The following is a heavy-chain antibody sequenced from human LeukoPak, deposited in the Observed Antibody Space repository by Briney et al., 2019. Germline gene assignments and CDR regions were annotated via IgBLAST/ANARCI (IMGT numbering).Heavy chain of an antibody. V-gene: IGHV1-18*01. CDR1: GYTFTSYG. D-gene: IGHD6-19*01. CDR3: AREARQYSSGWIGMKQRGPPYNWFDP. J-gene: IGHJ5*02. Sequence: ASVKVSCKASGYTFTSYGISWVRQAPGQGLEWMGWISAYNGNTNYAQKLQGRVTMTTDTSTSTAYMELRSLRSDDTAVYYCAREARQYSSGWIGMKQRGPPYNWFDPWGQGTLVTVSS. CDR2: ISAYNGNT.